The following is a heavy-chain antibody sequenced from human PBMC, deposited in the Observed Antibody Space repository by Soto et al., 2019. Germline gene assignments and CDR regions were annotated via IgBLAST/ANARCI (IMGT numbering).Heavy chain of an antibody. D-gene: IGHD3-9*01. V-gene: IGHV1-69*13. Sequence: ASVKVSCKASGGTFSSYAISWVRQAPGQGLEWMGGIIPIFGTANYAQKFHGRVKITADESTRTAHMELSSLRSQDTAVYYWARPTDAYFDWLSFSFDYWGQGTLVTVSS. CDR1: GGTFSSYA. CDR3: ARPTDAYFDWLSFSFDY. CDR2: IIPIFGTA. J-gene: IGHJ4*02.